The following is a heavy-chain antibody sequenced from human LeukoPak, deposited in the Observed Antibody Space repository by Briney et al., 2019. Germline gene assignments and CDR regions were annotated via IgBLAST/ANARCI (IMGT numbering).Heavy chain of an antibody. CDR3: ASYRRGSSYGGNDY. CDR2: IIPIFGTA. Sequence: GASVKVSCKASGGTFSSYAISWVRQAPGQGLEWMGGIIPIFGTANYAQKFQGRVTITTDESTSTAYMELSSLRSEDTAVYYCASYRRGSSYGGNDYWGQGTLVTVSS. J-gene: IGHJ4*02. V-gene: IGHV1-69*05. D-gene: IGHD5-18*01. CDR1: GGTFSSYA.